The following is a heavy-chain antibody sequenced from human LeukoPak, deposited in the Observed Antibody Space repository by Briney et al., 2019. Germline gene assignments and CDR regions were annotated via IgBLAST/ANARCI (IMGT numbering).Heavy chain of an antibody. CDR3: ARGAAAAIDY. J-gene: IGHJ4*02. Sequence: HPGGPLDLSFAASGSTFTTYTINGARQPPGKGLEWVSYISIRGVTKYYADSGKGRFTISRDNAESSLYLQMNSLRDEDSAVYYCARGAAAAIDYWGQGTLVTVSS. D-gene: IGHD2-2*01. V-gene: IGHV3-48*02. CDR2: ISIRGVTK. CDR1: GSTFTTYT.